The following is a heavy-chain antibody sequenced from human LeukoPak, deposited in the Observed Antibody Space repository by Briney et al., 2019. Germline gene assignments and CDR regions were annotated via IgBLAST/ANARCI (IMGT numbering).Heavy chain of an antibody. V-gene: IGHV4-39*01. J-gene: IGHJ6*02. Sequence: SETLSLTCAVYGGSFSGYYWGWIRQPPGKGLEWIGSIYYSGSTYYNPSLKSRVTISVDTSKNQFSLKLSSVTAADTAVYYCARRRSIAVAGSPTYYYGMDVWGQGTTVTVSS. CDR1: GGSFSGYY. CDR3: ARRRSIAVAGSPTYYYGMDV. CDR2: IYYSGST. D-gene: IGHD6-19*01.